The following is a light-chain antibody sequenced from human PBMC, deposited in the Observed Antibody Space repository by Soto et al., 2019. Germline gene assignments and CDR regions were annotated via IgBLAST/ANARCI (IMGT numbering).Light chain of an antibody. Sequence: QSALTQPASVSGSPGQSITISCTGTSSDVGGYNYVSWYQQHPGKAPKLIIYDVSDRPSGVSNRFSGSKSGNTASLIISGLQAEDEADYYCSSYTSSNFYVFGTGTKVT. CDR2: DVS. CDR1: SSDVGGYNY. J-gene: IGLJ1*01. V-gene: IGLV2-14*01. CDR3: SSYTSSNFYV.